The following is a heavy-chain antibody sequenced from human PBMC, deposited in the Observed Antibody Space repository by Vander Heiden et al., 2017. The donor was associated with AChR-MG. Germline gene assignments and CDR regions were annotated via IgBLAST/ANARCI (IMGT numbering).Heavy chain of an antibody. D-gene: IGHD4-4*01. CDR1: GFSLSNARMG. CDR3: ARIRGNYTYYYYYMDV. Sequence: QVTLKESGPVLVKPTETLTLTCTVSGFSLSNARMGVSWIRQPPGKALEWLAHIFSNDEKSYSTSLKSRLTISKDTSKSQVVLTMTNMDPVDTATYYCARIRGNYTYYYYYMDVWGKGTTVTVSS. J-gene: IGHJ6*03. V-gene: IGHV2-26*01. CDR2: IFSNDEK.